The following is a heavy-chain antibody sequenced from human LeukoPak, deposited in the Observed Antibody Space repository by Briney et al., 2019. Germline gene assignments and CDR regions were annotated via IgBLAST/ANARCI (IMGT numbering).Heavy chain of an antibody. CDR3: ATQGPKEVYYYHYTMYV. V-gene: IGHV4-59*08. J-gene: IGHJ6*02. Sequence: SETLSLTCTVSGDSISSYNWSWIRQPPGKGLEWVGYISYTGSTIFNASLTSRDTISVDTSKNQLSLKLSSLTAADTAVYYCATQGPKEVYYYHYTMYVSGQGNTVTVS. CDR1: GDSISSYN. CDR2: ISYTGST.